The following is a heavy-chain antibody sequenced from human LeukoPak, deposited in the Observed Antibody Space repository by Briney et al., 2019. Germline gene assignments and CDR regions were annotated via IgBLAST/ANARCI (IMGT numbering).Heavy chain of an antibody. D-gene: IGHD3-22*01. J-gene: IGHJ4*02. V-gene: IGHV1-69*06. CDR2: IIPIFGTA. CDR1: GGTFSSYA. Sequence: SVKVSCKASGGTFSSYAISWVRQAPGQGLEWMGGIIPIFGTANYAQKFQGRVTITADKSTSTAYMELSSLRSEDTAVYYCARDYYDSSGYLDYWGQGTLVTVSS. CDR3: ARDYYDSSGYLDY.